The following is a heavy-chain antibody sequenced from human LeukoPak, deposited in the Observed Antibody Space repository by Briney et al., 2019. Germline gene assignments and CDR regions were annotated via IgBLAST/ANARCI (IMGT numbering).Heavy chain of an antibody. CDR2: IYYSGST. V-gene: IGHV4-31*03. J-gene: IGHJ4*02. Sequence: SETLSLTCTVSGGSISSGGYYWSWIRQHPGKDLEWIGYIYYSGSTYYNPSLKSRVTISVDTSKKQFSLKLTSVTAADTAVYYCASLYGSGVNYFHYWGQGTLVTVSS. CDR1: GGSISSGGYY. D-gene: IGHD3-10*01. CDR3: ASLYGSGVNYFHY.